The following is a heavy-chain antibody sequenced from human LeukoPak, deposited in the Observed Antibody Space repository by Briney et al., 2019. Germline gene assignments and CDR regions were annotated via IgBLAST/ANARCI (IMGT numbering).Heavy chain of an antibody. CDR1: GGSFSGYY. Sequence: SETLSLTCAVYGGSFSGYYWSWIRQPPGKGLEWIGEINHSGSTNYNPSLKSRVTISVDTSKNQSSLKLSSVTAADTAVYYCARLRHDFWSGYYSYYYYMDVWGKGTTVTVSS. D-gene: IGHD3-3*01. CDR3: ARLRHDFWSGYYSYYYYMDV. V-gene: IGHV4-34*01. J-gene: IGHJ6*03. CDR2: INHSGST.